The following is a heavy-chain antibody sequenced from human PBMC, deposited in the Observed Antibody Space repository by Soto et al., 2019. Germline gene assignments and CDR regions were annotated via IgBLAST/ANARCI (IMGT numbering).Heavy chain of an antibody. CDR3: AREGIVVVPAAIRGDYYGMDV. CDR2: ISSSGSTI. J-gene: IGHJ6*02. Sequence: EVQLVESGGGLVQPGGSLRLSCAASGFTFSSYEMNWVRQAPGKGLEWVSYISSSGSTIYYADSVKGRFTISRDNAKNSLYLQMNSLRAEDTAVYYCAREGIVVVPAAIRGDYYGMDVWGQGTTVTVSS. D-gene: IGHD2-2*02. V-gene: IGHV3-48*03. CDR1: GFTFSSYE.